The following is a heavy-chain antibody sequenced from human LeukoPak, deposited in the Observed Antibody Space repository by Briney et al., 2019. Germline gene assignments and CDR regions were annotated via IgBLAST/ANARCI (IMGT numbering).Heavy chain of an antibody. V-gene: IGHV4-34*09. CDR2: INHSGST. CDR1: GGSFSGYY. D-gene: IGHD3-22*01. Sequence: PSETLSLTCAVYGGSFSGYYWSWIRQPPGKGPEWIGEINHSGSTNYNPSLKSRVTISVDTSKNQFSLKLSSVTAANTAVYYCARAKAIVVAQKDAFDIWGQGTMVTVSS. J-gene: IGHJ3*02. CDR3: ARAKAIVVAQKDAFDI.